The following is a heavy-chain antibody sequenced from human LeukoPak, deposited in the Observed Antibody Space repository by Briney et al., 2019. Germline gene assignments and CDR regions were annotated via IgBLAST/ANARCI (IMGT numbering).Heavy chain of an antibody. V-gene: IGHV4-59*08. D-gene: IGHD6-25*01. Sequence: SETLSLTCTVSGGSISGYYWSWIRQPPGKALECIAYIHYSGNTNYNPSLKNRVTVSVDTSKTQVSLRLSSVTAADTAVYYCARHTRKGAAEVMDFWGQGTLVTVCS. CDR1: GGSISGYY. CDR3: ARHTRKGAAEVMDF. J-gene: IGHJ4*02. CDR2: IHYSGNT.